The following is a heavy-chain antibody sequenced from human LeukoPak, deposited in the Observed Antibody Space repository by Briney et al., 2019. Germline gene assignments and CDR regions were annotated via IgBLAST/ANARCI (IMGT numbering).Heavy chain of an antibody. CDR2: ISGSGGST. J-gene: IGHJ6*02. V-gene: IGHV3-23*01. Sequence: GGSLRLSCAASGFIFSSYAMSWVRQAPGKGLEWVSAISGSGGSTYYADSVEGRFTISRDNSKNTLYLQMNSLRAEDTAVYYCAKDLTGSVPGCMDVWGQGTTVTVSS. CDR1: GFIFSSYA. D-gene: IGHD1-20*01. CDR3: AKDLTGSVPGCMDV.